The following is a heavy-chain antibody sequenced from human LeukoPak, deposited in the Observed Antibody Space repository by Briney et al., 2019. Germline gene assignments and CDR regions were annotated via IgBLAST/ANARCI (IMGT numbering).Heavy chain of an antibody. Sequence: ASVKVSCEVSGYTLTELSMHWVRQAPGKGLEWMGGFDPEDGETIYAQKFQGRVTMTEDTSTDTAYMELSSLRSEDTAVYYCATGEGSYSSGWYNIDYWGQGTLVTVSS. CDR1: GYTLTELS. J-gene: IGHJ4*02. V-gene: IGHV1-24*01. D-gene: IGHD6-19*01. CDR2: FDPEDGET. CDR3: ATGEGSYSSGWYNIDY.